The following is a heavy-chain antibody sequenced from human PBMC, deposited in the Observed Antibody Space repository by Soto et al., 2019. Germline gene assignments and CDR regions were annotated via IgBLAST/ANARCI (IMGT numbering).Heavy chain of an antibody. Sequence: GGSLRLSCAASGFTFSTYCMHWVRHTPGKWLVWVSRTCRYGRELYYADSVKGRFTISRDDAKNTLYLQMDGLRVEDTGIYYCVRGTTAWRGMDYWGQGXLVTVYS. CDR3: VRGTTAWRGMDY. CDR2: TCRYGREL. J-gene: IGHJ4*02. V-gene: IGHV3-74*01. D-gene: IGHD1-1*01. CDR1: GFTFSTYC.